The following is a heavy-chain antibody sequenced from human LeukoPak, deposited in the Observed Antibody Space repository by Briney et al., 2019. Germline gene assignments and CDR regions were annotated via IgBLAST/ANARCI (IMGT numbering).Heavy chain of an antibody. D-gene: IGHD6-19*01. J-gene: IGHJ5*02. V-gene: IGHV1-2*05. CDR3: ARAESGWYNWFDP. CDR1: GYTFTGNY. CDR2: INTNSGGT. Sequence: GASVKLSCTASGYTFTGNYMHWVRQPPGPGLEWMGRINTNSGGTNYAQTFQGRVTMTRYRSIPTASMQLSRLRSDDTVVYYCARAESGWYNWFDPWGQGTLVTVSS.